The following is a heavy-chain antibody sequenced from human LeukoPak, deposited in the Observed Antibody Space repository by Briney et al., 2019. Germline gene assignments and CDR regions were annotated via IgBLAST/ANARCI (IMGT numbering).Heavy chain of an antibody. CDR2: ISTYSDNA. Sequence: ASVKVSCKTSGYTFINYGITWVRQVPGQGLEWMGWISTYSDNANYAQKLQGRVTMTTDTSTNTAYMELRSLRSDDTAVYYCARAPPFDRSGGRLSAQFFQHWGQGTLVTVYS. V-gene: IGHV1-18*01. J-gene: IGHJ1*01. D-gene: IGHD3-22*01. CDR1: GYTFINYG. CDR3: ARAPPFDRSGGRLSAQFFQH.